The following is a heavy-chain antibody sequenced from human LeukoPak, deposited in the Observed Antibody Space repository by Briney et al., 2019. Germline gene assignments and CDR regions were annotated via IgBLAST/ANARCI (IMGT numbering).Heavy chain of an antibody. CDR3: ARYGLYGDILVVPAAMHHYYYGMDV. D-gene: IGHD2-2*01. CDR1: GYTFTSYG. CDR2: ISAYNGNT. J-gene: IGHJ6*02. Sequence: GASVKVSCKASGYTFTSYGISWVRQAPGQGLEWMGWISAYNGNTNYAQKLQGRVTMTTDTSTSTAYMELRSLRSDDTAVYYCARYGLYGDILVVPAAMHHYYYGMDVWGQGTTVTVS. V-gene: IGHV1-18*01.